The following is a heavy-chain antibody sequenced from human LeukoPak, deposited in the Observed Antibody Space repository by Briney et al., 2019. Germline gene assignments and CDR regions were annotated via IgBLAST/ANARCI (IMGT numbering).Heavy chain of an antibody. CDR3: ARQTGSGLFSLP. CDR2: IYYTGST. V-gene: IGHV4-59*01. CDR1: GGSISSYY. J-gene: IGHJ4*02. D-gene: IGHD3-10*01. Sequence: SETLSLTCTVSGGSISSYYWTWIRQPPGKGLEWIGYIYYTGSTNHNPSLRSRVTISVDMSKNQFSLKLRSVTAADTAVYYCARQTGSGLFSLPGGQGTLVTVSS.